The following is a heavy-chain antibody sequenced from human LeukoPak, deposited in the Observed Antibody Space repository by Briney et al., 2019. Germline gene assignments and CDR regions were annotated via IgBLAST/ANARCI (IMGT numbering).Heavy chain of an antibody. CDR2: ISSSSSYI. Sequence: GGSLRLSCAASGFTFSSYGMNWVRQAPGKGLEWVSSISSSSSYIYYADSVKGRFTISRDNAKNSLYLQMNSLRAEDTAVYYCARERELLYYYYGMDVWGQGTTDTVSS. CDR3: ARERELLYYYYGMDV. V-gene: IGHV3-21*01. J-gene: IGHJ6*02. D-gene: IGHD2-15*01. CDR1: GFTFSSYG.